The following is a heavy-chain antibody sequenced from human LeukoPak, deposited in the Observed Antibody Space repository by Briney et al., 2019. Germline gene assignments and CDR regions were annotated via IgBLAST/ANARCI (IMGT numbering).Heavy chain of an antibody. CDR2: MNPNSGNT. D-gene: IGHD1-26*01. Sequence: GASVKVSCKASGYTFTSYDINWVRQATGQGLEWMGWMNPNSGNTGYAQKFQGRVTMTRNTSISTAYMELSSLRSEDTAVYYCARAGGSGSYYFRYFDLWGRGTLVTVSS. CDR1: GYTFTSYD. V-gene: IGHV1-8*01. CDR3: ARAGGSGSYYFRYFDL. J-gene: IGHJ2*01.